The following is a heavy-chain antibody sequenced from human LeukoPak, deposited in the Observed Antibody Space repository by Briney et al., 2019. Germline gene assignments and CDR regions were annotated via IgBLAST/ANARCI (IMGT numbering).Heavy chain of an antibody. CDR3: ARAIHYYDSSGYGGWFDP. Sequence: GASVKVSCKASGGTFSSYAISWVRQAPGQGLEWMGGIIPIFGTANYAQKFQGRVTITADKSTSTAYMELSSLRSEDTAVYYCARAIHYYDSSGYGGWFDPWGQGTLVTVSS. CDR2: IIPIFGTA. D-gene: IGHD3-22*01. J-gene: IGHJ5*02. V-gene: IGHV1-69*06. CDR1: GGTFSSYA.